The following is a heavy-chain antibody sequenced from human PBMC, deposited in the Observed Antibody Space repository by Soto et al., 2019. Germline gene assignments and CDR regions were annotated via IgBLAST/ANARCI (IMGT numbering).Heavy chain of an antibody. CDR3: AKPYRGVVVVAATHFDY. J-gene: IGHJ4*02. D-gene: IGHD2-15*01. Sequence: GGSLRLSCAASGFTFSSYAMSWVRQAPGKGLEWVSAISGSGGSTYYADSVKGRFTISRDNSKNTLYLQMNSLRAEDTAVYYCAKPYRGVVVVAATHFDYWGQGTLVTVSS. CDR2: ISGSGGST. CDR1: GFTFSSYA. V-gene: IGHV3-23*01.